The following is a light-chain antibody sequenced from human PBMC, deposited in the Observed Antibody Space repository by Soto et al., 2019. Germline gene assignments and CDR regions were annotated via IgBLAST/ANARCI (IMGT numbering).Light chain of an antibody. CDR3: SSYAGSSTYV. CDR2: EGS. V-gene: IGLV2-23*01. CDR1: SSDVGSYNL. Sequence: SALAQPASVSGSPGQSITISCTGTSSDVGSYNLVSWYQQHPGKAPKVMIYEGSKRPSGVSNRFSGSKSGNTASLTISGLQAEDEAVYYCSSYAGSSTYVFGTGTKVTVL. J-gene: IGLJ1*01.